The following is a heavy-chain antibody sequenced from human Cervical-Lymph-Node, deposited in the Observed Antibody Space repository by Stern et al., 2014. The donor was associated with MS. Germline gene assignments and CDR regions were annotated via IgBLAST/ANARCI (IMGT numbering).Heavy chain of an antibody. J-gene: IGHJ4*02. CDR2: LNPNSGNR. CDR3: AVLRSCAIKTCNRYDY. V-gene: IGHV1-8*01. D-gene: IGHD3-16*01. Sequence: VQLVESGAAVGQPGASVRVSCTTSGFTFSKYEVNWVRQVAGQGFEWMGGLNPNSGNRGFARKFQGRVPMTRDTSINTPYMPLDSLTSDDTAVYYCAVLRSCAIKTCNRYDYWGQGTQVTVSS. CDR1: GFTFSKYE.